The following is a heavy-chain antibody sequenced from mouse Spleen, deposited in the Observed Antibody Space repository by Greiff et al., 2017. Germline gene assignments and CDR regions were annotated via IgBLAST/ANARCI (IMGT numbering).Heavy chain of an antibody. CDR3: ARPGVYDFFDY. CDR1: GFTFNSYG. Sequence: EVNVVESGGDLVKPGGSLKLSCAASGFTFNSYGMSWVRQTPDKRLEWVATISSGGSYTYYPDSVKGRFTISRDNAKNTLYLQMSSLKSEDTAMYYCARPGVYDFFDYWGQGTTLTVSS. D-gene: IGHD2-4*01. J-gene: IGHJ2*01. V-gene: IGHV5-6*01. CDR2: ISSGGSYT.